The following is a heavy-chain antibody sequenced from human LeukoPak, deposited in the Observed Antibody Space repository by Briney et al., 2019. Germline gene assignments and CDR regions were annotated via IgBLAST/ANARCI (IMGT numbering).Heavy chain of an antibody. CDR1: GFTSSSCG. J-gene: IGHJ3*02. D-gene: IGHD6-19*01. CDR3: AKALTSGWYLDAFNI. CDR2: ISYDGSNK. V-gene: IGHV3-30*18. Sequence: GRSLRLSCAASGFTSSSCGMHWVRQAPGKGLEWVAVISYDGSNKYYADSVKGRFTISRDNSKNTLFLEMNSLRAEDTAVYYCAKALTSGWYLDAFNIWGQGTMVTVSS.